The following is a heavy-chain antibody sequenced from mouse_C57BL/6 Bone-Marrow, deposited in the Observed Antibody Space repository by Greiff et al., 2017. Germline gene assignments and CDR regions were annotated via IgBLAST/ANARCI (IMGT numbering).Heavy chain of an antibody. CDR1: GYTFTDYY. Sequence: QVQLKQSGAELVRPGASVKLSCKASGYTFTDYYINWVKQRPGQGLEWIARIYPGSGNTYYNEKFKGKATLTAEKSSSTAYMQLSSLTSEDSAVYFCARRGPYYGSSYFDYWGQGTTLTVSS. CDR2: IYPGSGNT. CDR3: ARRGPYYGSSYFDY. J-gene: IGHJ2*01. V-gene: IGHV1-76*01. D-gene: IGHD1-1*01.